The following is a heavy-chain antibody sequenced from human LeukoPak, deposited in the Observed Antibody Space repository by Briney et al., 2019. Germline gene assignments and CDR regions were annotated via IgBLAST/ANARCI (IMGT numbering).Heavy chain of an antibody. Sequence: GGSLRLSCAASGFTFSSYAMHWVRQAPGKGLEWVAVISYDGSNKYYADSVKGRLTISRDNSKNTLYLQMNSLRAEDTAVYYCARAASTYSSRLDYWGQGTLVTVSS. D-gene: IGHD6-13*01. V-gene: IGHV3-30-3*01. CDR1: GFTFSSYA. CDR3: ARAASTYSSRLDY. CDR2: ISYDGSNK. J-gene: IGHJ4*02.